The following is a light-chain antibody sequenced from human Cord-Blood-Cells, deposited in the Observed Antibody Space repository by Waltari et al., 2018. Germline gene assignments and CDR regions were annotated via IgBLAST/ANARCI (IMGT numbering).Light chain of an antibody. Sequence: DIKMTQSPSSLSASVGDRVTITCRASQGISNSLAWYQQKPGKAPKLLLYAASRLESGVPSRFSVSGSGTDYTLTISSLQPEDFATYYCQQYYSTPYTFGQGTKLEIK. J-gene: IGKJ2*01. CDR2: AAS. CDR3: QQYYSTPYT. V-gene: IGKV1-NL1*01. CDR1: QGISNS.